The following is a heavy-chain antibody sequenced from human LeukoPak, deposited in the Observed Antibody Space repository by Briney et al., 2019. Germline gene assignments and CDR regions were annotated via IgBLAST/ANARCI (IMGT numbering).Heavy chain of an antibody. D-gene: IGHD5/OR15-5a*01. CDR3: VREMSGPHGWFDP. J-gene: IGHJ5*02. Sequence: SQTLSXTCAISGDRISSHNAAWSWLRQSPSRGLEWLGKTYCRSDFYNDYATSVKSLITIKPDTAKNKISKQLKSVTPEDKAIYYCVREMSGPHGWFDPWGQGTLVSVSS. CDR1: GDRISSHNAA. V-gene: IGHV6-1*01. CDR2: TYCRSDFYN.